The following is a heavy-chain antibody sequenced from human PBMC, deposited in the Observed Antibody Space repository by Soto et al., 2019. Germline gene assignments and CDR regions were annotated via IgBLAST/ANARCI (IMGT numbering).Heavy chain of an antibody. V-gene: IGHV1-18*04. CDR3: AGSAYHEDTGTFEY. D-gene: IGHD1-1*01. CDR1: GYSFSDFV. J-gene: IGHJ4*02. CDR2: ISAKNGNT. Sequence: ASVKVSCKASGYSFSDFVIPWVRQAPGQGLEWMGWISAKNGNTNYAQKVQGRVTMTTDTSTSTAYMETRALTSDDTATYYCAGSAYHEDTGTFEYWGQGTPVTVSS.